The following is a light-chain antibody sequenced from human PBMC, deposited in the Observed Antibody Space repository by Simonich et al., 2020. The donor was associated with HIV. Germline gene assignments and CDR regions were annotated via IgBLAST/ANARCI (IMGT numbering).Light chain of an antibody. CDR1: QSIDNW. CDR2: AAS. CDR3: QQYNNWPSPFT. Sequence: DIQMTQSPSTLSAHVGDRVTITCRARQSIDNWLAWYQQKPGKAPKFLIYAASSLQGGVPSRFSGSGFGTDFTRTISSMQSEDFAVYYCQQYNNWPSPFTFGPGTKVDIK. J-gene: IGKJ3*01. V-gene: IGKV1-5*01.